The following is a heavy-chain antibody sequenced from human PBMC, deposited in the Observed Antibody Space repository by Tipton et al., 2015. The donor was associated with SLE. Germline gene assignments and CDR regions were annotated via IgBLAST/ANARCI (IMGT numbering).Heavy chain of an antibody. CDR1: GASVSSSY. D-gene: IGHD4-17*01. V-gene: IGHV3-30*03. J-gene: IGHJ6*02. CDR3: TRALGDYGYNYGMDA. Sequence: LTCSVSGASVSSSYWGWVRQAPGKGLEWVAVISYDGSNKYYADSVKGRFTISRDNSKNTLYLQMNSLRPEDTAVYYCTRALGDYGYNYGMDAWGQGTAVTVSS. CDR2: ISYDGSNK.